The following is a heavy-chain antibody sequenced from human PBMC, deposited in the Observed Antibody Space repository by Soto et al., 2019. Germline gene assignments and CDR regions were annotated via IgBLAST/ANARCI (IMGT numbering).Heavy chain of an antibody. CDR1: GFTVSSNY. V-gene: IGHV3-53*01. Sequence: GGSLRLSCAASGFTVSSNYMSWVRQATGKGLEWVSVIYSGGSTYYADSVKGRFTISRDNSKNTLYLQMNSLRAEDTAVYYCARVREVRGVMGYYYYYGMDVWGQGTTVTVSS. J-gene: IGHJ6*02. CDR3: ARVREVRGVMGYYYYYGMDV. D-gene: IGHD3-10*01. CDR2: IYSGGST.